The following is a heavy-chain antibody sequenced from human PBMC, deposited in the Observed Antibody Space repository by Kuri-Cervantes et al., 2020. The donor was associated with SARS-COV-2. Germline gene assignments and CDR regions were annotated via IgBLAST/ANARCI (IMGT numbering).Heavy chain of an antibody. CDR2: ISGTGGST. CDR1: GFTFSSHA. Sequence: GESLKIPCTASGFTFSSHAMSWVRQAPGKGLEWVSGISGTGGSTYYADPVKGRFTISRDNAKNPLYLQMNSLRAEDTALYYCASHYGDYYFDYWGQGTLVTVSS. CDR3: ASHYGDYYFDY. J-gene: IGHJ4*02. V-gene: IGHV3-23*01. D-gene: IGHD4-17*01.